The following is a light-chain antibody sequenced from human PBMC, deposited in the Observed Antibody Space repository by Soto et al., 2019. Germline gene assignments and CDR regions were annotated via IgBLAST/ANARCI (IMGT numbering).Light chain of an antibody. CDR2: GAS. Sequence: ETVMTQSPAPLSLSPGERATLSCRASQSVSSKLVWYQQKPGQAPRFLIYGASTRATGIPARFRGSGSGTEFTLTIDSLQSEDFAVYYCQQYDDWPPAFGGGTKVEIK. CDR1: QSVSSK. CDR3: QQYDDWPPA. V-gene: IGKV3-15*01. J-gene: IGKJ4*01.